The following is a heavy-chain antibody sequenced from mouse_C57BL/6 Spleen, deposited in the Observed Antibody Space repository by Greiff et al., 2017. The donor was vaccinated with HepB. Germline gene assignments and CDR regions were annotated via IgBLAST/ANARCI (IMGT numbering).Heavy chain of an antibody. V-gene: IGHV1-18*01. CDR1: GYTFTDYN. Sequence: LVEPGASVKIPCKASGYTFTDYNMDWVKQSHGKSLEWIGDINPNNGGTIYNQKFKGKATLTVDKSSSTAYMELRSLTSEDTAVYYCARGQLRGYAMDYWGQGTSVTVSS. J-gene: IGHJ4*01. CDR3: ARGQLRGYAMDY. D-gene: IGHD3-2*02. CDR2: INPNNGGT.